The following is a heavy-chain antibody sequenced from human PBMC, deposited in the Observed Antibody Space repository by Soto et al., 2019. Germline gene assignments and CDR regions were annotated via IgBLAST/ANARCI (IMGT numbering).Heavy chain of an antibody. CDR2: IFYSGNT. CDR3: ARVDRYYYYGMDV. J-gene: IGHJ6*02. CDR1: GGSIGSGGYS. V-gene: IGHV4-31*03. Sequence: QVQLQESGPGLVKPSQTLSLTCTVSGGSIGSGGYSWSWIRQHPGKGLEWIGYIFYSGNTAYNASLKSRVTISGDTSKNQCSLRLTSGTAADTAVYYCARVDRYYYYGMDVWGQGTTVTVSS.